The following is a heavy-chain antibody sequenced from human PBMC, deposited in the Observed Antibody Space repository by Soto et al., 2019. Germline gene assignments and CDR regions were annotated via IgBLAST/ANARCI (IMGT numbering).Heavy chain of an antibody. Sequence: QVQLVESGGGVVQPGRSLRLSCAASGFTFSSYAMHWVRQAPGKGLEWVAVISYDGSNKYYADSVKGRFTISRDNSKNTLYLQMNSLRAEDTAVYYCAALVVTASLFDYWGQGTLVTVSS. D-gene: IGHD2-21*02. J-gene: IGHJ4*02. CDR1: GFTFSSYA. CDR2: ISYDGSNK. CDR3: AALVVTASLFDY. V-gene: IGHV3-30-3*01.